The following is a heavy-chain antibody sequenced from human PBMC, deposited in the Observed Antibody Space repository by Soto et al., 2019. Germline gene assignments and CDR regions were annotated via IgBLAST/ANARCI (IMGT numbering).Heavy chain of an antibody. V-gene: IGHV3-30*18. CDR1: GFTFSSYG. CDR2: ISYDGSNK. J-gene: IGHJ4*02. CDR3: AKGGGSSWYQGFDY. D-gene: IGHD6-13*01. Sequence: GGSLRLSCAASGFTFSSYGMHWVRQAPGKGLEWVAVISYDGSNKYYADSVKGRFTISRDNSKNTLYLQMNSLRAEDTAVYYCAKGGGSSWYQGFDYWGQGTLVTVSS.